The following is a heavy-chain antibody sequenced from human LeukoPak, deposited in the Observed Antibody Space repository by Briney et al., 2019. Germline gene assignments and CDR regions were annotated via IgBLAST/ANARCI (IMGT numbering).Heavy chain of an antibody. V-gene: IGHV3-43D*03. Sequence: GGSLRLSCAASGFTFDDYAMHWVRQAPGKGLEWVSLISWDGGSTYYADSVKGRFTISRDNSKNSLYLQMNSLRAEDTALYYCAKGWDYYDSSGYYYAPPDYWGQGTLVTVSS. J-gene: IGHJ4*02. CDR3: AKGWDYYDSSGYYYAPPDY. CDR1: GFTFDDYA. CDR2: ISWDGGST. D-gene: IGHD3-22*01.